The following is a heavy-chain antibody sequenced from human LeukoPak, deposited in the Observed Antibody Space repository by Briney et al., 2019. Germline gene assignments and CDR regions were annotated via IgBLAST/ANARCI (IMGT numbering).Heavy chain of an antibody. CDR1: GGTFSSYA. Sequence: GSSVTVSCKASGGTFSSYAISWVRQAPGQGLEWMGGIIPIFGTANYAQKFQGRVTITTDESTSTAYMELSSLRSEDTAVYYCARDLPLIGYDSSGSPTYMDVWGKGTTVTVSS. J-gene: IGHJ6*03. D-gene: IGHD3-22*01. CDR2: IIPIFGTA. V-gene: IGHV1-69*05. CDR3: ARDLPLIGYDSSGSPTYMDV.